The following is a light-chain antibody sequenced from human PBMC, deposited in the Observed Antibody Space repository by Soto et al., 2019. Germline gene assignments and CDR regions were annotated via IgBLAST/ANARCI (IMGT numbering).Light chain of an antibody. Sequence: DIVMTQTPPSLSVTPGQSASISCKSSQSLLYRDGKTYVYWYLQKPGQAPQLLIHELSNRFSGVPERFSGSESGTDFTMKISRVEAEYAGIYYCMQSIKDLIFGGGTKVEIK. J-gene: IGKJ4*01. CDR2: ELS. CDR3: MQSIKDLI. CDR1: QSLLYRDGKTY. V-gene: IGKV2D-29*01.